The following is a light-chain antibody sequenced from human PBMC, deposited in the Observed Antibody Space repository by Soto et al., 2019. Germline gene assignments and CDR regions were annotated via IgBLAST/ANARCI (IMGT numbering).Light chain of an antibody. CDR2: DAS. J-gene: IGKJ1*01. CDR3: EQRSNWPRT. Sequence: VLTQVPETRSLRPGEKATLTCRASQSVGSYVAWYQQKPGQAPRFLIFDASNRATGTPARFSGSGSGTDLDLTISTLDPDEFAVYYCEQRSNWPRTCGQGTKVDIK. CDR1: QSVGSY. V-gene: IGKV3-11*01.